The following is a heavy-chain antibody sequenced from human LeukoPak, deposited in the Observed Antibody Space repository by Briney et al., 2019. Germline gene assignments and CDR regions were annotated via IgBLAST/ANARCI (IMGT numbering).Heavy chain of an antibody. D-gene: IGHD3-22*01. J-gene: IGHJ4*02. CDR2: ISSSGNTI. CDR1: GFTFSSYE. CDR3: ARGRGEYYYDSSGFGGY. V-gene: IGHV3-48*03. Sequence: PGGSLRLSCAASGFTFSSYEMNWVRQAPGKGLEWVSYISSSGNTIYYADSVKGRFTISRDNAKNSLYLQMNSLRAEDTAVYYCARGRGEYYYDSSGFGGYWGQGTLVTVSS.